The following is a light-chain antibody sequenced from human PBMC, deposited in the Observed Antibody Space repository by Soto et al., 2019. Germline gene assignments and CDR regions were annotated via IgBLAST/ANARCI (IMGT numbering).Light chain of an antibody. V-gene: IGKV3-11*01. Sequence: DILLTQSPSTLSLSPGERATLSCRASQSVGSYFAWYQQKPGQAPRLLIYDASNRATGIPARFSGSGSGTDFTLTISSLEPEDFAVYYCQQRGNWPLTFGQGTKV. CDR1: QSVGSY. CDR2: DAS. CDR3: QQRGNWPLT. J-gene: IGKJ1*01.